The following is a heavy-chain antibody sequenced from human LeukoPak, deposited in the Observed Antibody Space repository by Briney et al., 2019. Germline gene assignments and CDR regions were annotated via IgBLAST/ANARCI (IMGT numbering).Heavy chain of an antibody. CDR1: GGSISSYY. V-gene: IGHV4-59*01. D-gene: IGHD4-17*01. J-gene: IGHJ3*02. CDR3: ARDRSNYGHAFDI. CDR2: IYYSGST. Sequence: PSETLSLTCTVSGGSISSYYWSWIRQPPGKGLEWIGYIYYSGSTNYNPSLKSRVTISVDTSKNQFSLKLSSVTAADTAVYYCARDRSNYGHAFDIWGQGTMVTVSS.